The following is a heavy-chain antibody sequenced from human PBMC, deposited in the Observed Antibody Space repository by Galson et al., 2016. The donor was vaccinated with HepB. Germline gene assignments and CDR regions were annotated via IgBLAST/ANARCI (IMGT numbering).Heavy chain of an antibody. CDR2: VYLGGST. V-gene: IGHV4-4*02. D-gene: IGHD3-3*01. CDR1: GASISSSSW. CDR3: ARDLRSPVDH. J-gene: IGHJ1*01. Sequence: ETLSLTCGVSGASISSSSWWSWVRQTPGKGLEWIGEVYLGGSTNYNPSLRSRVTISLDKSRSQFSLNLTSVTAADTAMYYCARDLRSPVDHWGQGTLVTVSS.